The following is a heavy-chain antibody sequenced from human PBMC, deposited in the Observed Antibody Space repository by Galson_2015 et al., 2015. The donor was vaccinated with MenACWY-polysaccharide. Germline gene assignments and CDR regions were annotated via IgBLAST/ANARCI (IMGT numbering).Heavy chain of an antibody. CDR1: GGSISSYY. CDR3: AREISGSSWDNTDYYYYYGMDV. Sequence: ETLSLTCTVSGGSISSYYWSWIRPPAGKGLEWIGRIYTSGSTNYNPSLKSRVTMSVDTSKNQFSLKLSSVTAADTAVYYCAREISGSSWDNTDYYYYYGMDVWGQGTTVTVSS. V-gene: IGHV4-4*07. D-gene: IGHD6-13*01. CDR2: IYTSGST. J-gene: IGHJ6*02.